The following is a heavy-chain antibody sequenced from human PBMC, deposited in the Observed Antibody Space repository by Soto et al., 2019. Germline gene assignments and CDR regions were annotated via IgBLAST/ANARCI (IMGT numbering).Heavy chain of an antibody. CDR3: ARDGYCSSTSCYREDYYYYYGMDV. CDR2: IIPIFGTA. D-gene: IGHD2-2*03. Sequence: QVQLVQSGAEVKKPGSSVKVSSKASGGTFSSYAISWVRQAPGQGLEWMGGIIPIFGTANYAQKFQGRVTVTADESTSTAYMELSSLRSEDTAVYYCARDGYCSSTSCYREDYYYYYGMDVWGQGTTVTVSS. V-gene: IGHV1-69*01. CDR1: GGTFSSYA. J-gene: IGHJ6*02.